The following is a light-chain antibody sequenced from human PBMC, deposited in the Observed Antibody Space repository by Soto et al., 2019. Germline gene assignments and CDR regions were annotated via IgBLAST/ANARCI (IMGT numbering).Light chain of an antibody. V-gene: IGLV2-14*03. CDR2: EVS. Sequence: QSVLTQPASVSGSPGQSITISCTGTSSDVGGYNYVSWYQQHPGKAPKLIISEVSNRPSGVSTRFSGSKSGNTASLTISGLQAEDEADYYCTSYTSTISHVLFGGGTQLT. J-gene: IGLJ2*01. CDR3: TSYTSTISHVL. CDR1: SSDVGGYNY.